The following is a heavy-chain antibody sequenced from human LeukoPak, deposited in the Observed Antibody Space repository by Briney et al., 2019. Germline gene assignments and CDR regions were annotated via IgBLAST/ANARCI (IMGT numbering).Heavy chain of an antibody. CDR1: GGSISSYY. V-gene: IGHV4-59*12. Sequence: SETLSLTCTVSGGSISSYYWSWIRQPPGKGLEWIGYIYYSGSTNYNPSLKSRVTISVDTSKNQFSLKLSSVTAADTAVYYCAREDPGYSSSWSLDYWGQGTLVTVSS. J-gene: IGHJ4*02. D-gene: IGHD6-13*01. CDR2: IYYSGST. CDR3: AREDPGYSSSWSLDY.